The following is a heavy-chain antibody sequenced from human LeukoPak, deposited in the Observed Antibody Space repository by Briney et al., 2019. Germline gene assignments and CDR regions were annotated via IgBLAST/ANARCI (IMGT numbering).Heavy chain of an antibody. Sequence: SETLSLTCTVSGGSISSYYWSWIRQPPGKGLEWIGYIYYSGSTNYNPSLKSRVTISVDTSKNQFSLKPSSVTAADTAVYYCARGPGYDYVWGSYRYAPFDYWGQGTLVTVSS. CDR2: IYYSGST. CDR1: GGSISSYY. V-gene: IGHV4-59*01. J-gene: IGHJ4*02. D-gene: IGHD3-16*02. CDR3: ARGPGYDYVWGSYRYAPFDY.